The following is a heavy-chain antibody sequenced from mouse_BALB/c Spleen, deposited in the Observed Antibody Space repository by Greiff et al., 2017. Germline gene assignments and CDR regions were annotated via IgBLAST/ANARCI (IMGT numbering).Heavy chain of an antibody. CDR2: ISTYYGDA. Sequence: QVQLQQSGAELVRPGVSVKISCKGSGYTFTDYAMHWVKQSHAKSLEWIGVISTYYGDASYNQKFKGKATMTVDKSSSTAYMELARLTSEDSAIYYCARKGLGRGYFDYWGQGTTLTVSS. V-gene: IGHV1S137*01. CDR3: ARKGLGRGYFDY. D-gene: IGHD4-1*01. CDR1: GYTFTDYA. J-gene: IGHJ2*01.